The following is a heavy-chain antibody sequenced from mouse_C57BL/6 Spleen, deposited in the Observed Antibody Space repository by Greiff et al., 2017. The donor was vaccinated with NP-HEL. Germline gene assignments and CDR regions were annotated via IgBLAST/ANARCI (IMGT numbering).Heavy chain of an antibody. CDR1: GYTFTSYW. J-gene: IGHJ3*01. Sequence: QVQLKQPGAELVKPGASVKLSCKASGYTFTSYWMHWVKQRPGRGLEWIGRIDPNSGGTKYNEKFKSKATLTVDKPSSTAYMQLSSLTSEDSAVYYCARCYYDYDGWFAYWGQGTLVTVSA. V-gene: IGHV1-72*01. CDR2: IDPNSGGT. D-gene: IGHD2-4*01. CDR3: ARCYYDYDGWFAY.